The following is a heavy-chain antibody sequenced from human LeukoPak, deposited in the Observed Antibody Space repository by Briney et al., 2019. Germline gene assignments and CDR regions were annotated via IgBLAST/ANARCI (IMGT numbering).Heavy chain of an antibody. V-gene: IGHV1-2*02. Sequence: RASVKVSCKASGYTCTGYNMHWVRQAPGQGLEWMGWINPNSGGTNYAQSFQGRVTMTRDTSISTAYMELSRLRSDDTAIYYCALVGEALDYWGQGTLVTVSS. CDR3: ALVGEALDY. J-gene: IGHJ4*02. D-gene: IGHD4-17*01. CDR2: INPNSGGT. CDR1: GYTCTGYN.